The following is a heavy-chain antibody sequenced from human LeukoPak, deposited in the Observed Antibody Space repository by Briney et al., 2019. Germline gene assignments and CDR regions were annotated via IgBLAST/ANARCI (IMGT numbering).Heavy chain of an antibody. CDR3: ARDSAAAGYFDY. CDR1: GFTFSSYS. Sequence: GGSLRLSCAASGFTFSSYSMNWVRQAPGKGLEWVSSISSSSSYIYYADSVKGRFTISRDNARNSLYLQMNSLRAEDTAVYYCARDSAAAGYFDYWGQGTLVTVSS. J-gene: IGHJ4*02. D-gene: IGHD6-13*01. CDR2: ISSSSSYI. V-gene: IGHV3-21*01.